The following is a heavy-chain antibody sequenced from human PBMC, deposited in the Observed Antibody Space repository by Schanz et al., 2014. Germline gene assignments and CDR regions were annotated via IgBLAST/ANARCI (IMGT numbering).Heavy chain of an antibody. CDR2: ISSVGISK. J-gene: IGHJ6*02. Sequence: EVQVVESGGGLVQPGGSLRLSCAASGFTFSTYWMSWVRQAPGKGLEWVSYISSVGISKYYADPVKGRFTISRDSAKNSLYLQMNSLRAEDTAVYYCARQRSYFYAMDVWGQGTTVTVSS. V-gene: IGHV3-48*04. CDR1: GFTFSTYW. CDR3: ARQRSYFYAMDV.